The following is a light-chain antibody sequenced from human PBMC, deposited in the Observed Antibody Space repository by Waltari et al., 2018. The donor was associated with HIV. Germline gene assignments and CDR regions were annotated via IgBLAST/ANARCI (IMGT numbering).Light chain of an antibody. CDR1: TSNVRNNY. V-gene: IGLV1-47*01. CDR3: AVWDDRLSGRL. CDR2: RNN. Sequence: QSVLAQPRSVSGTPGQTVNISCSGSTSNVRNNYVYWYQQVTGVAPKLLIYRNNQRPSGVPYRCSGSKSGTSASLAISWLRTEDEAEYYCAVWDDRLSGRLFGGGTKVTVL. J-gene: IGLJ2*01.